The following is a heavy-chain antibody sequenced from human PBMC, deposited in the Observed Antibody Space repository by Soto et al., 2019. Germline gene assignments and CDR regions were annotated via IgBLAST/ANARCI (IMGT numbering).Heavy chain of an antibody. J-gene: IGHJ5*01. CDR3: ARDPSEGRVGNWFES. V-gene: IGHV3-21*06. CDR2: ISSSTSCV. Sequence: EVQLVESGGGLVKPGGSLRLSCAASGFTFSRYGMNWLRQAPGKGLEWVASISSSTSCVYYADSVKGRFSTSRDNAKNILYLEMYALRTEDTAVYYCARDPSEGRVGNWFESWGQGTLVTVSS. CDR1: GFTFSRYG. D-gene: IGHD2-2*01.